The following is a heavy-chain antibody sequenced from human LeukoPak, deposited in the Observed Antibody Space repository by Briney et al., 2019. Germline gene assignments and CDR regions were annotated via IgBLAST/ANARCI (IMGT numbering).Heavy chain of an antibody. J-gene: IGHJ3*02. Sequence: SVKVSCKASGGTFISYAISWVRQAPGQGLEWMGGIIPIFGTANYAQKFQGRVTITTDESTSTAYMELSSLRSEDTAVYYCARDMEQQLVSGSAFDIWGQGTMVTVSS. D-gene: IGHD6-13*01. CDR3: ARDMEQQLVSGSAFDI. V-gene: IGHV1-69*05. CDR2: IIPIFGTA. CDR1: GGTFISYA.